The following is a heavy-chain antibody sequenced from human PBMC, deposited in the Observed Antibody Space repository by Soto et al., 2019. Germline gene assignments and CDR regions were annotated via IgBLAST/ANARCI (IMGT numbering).Heavy chain of an antibody. D-gene: IGHD6-13*01. V-gene: IGHV3-23*01. CDR2: ISGSGGST. Sequence: PGGSLRLSCAASGFTFSSYAMSWVRQAPGKGLEWVSAISGSGGSTYYADSVKGRFTISRDNSKNTLYLQMNSLRAEDTAVYYCARPTGIAAAGAYYGMDVWGQGTTVTVSS. CDR1: GFTFSSYA. J-gene: IGHJ6*02. CDR3: ARPTGIAAAGAYYGMDV.